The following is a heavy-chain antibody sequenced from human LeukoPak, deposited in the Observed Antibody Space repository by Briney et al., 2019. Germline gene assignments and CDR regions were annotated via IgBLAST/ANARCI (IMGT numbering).Heavy chain of an antibody. CDR2: ISSSSSYI. CDR3: ARDFENDFWSGYFPDY. D-gene: IGHD3-3*01. CDR1: GFTVSNNY. V-gene: IGHV3-21*01. J-gene: IGHJ4*02. Sequence: PGGSLRLSCAASGFTVSNNYMSWVRQAPGKGLEWVSSISSSSSYIYYADSVKGRFTISRDNAKNSLYLQMNSLRAEDTAVYYCARDFENDFWSGYFPDYWGQGTLVTVSS.